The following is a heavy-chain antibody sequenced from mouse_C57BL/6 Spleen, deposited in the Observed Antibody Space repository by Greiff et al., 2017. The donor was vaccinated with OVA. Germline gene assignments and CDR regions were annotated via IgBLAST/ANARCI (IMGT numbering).Heavy chain of an antibody. CDR1: GYTFTSYW. CDR2: INPGNSDT. Sequence: EVQLQQSGTVLARPGASVKMSCKTSGYTFTSYWMHWVKQRPGQGLEWIGAINPGNSDTSYNQKFKGKATLTAVTSASTAYMELSSLTNKDSAVSYCTRSRYYGSSYFDYWGQGTTLTVSS. D-gene: IGHD1-1*01. V-gene: IGHV1-5*01. CDR3: TRSRYYGSSYFDY. J-gene: IGHJ2*01.